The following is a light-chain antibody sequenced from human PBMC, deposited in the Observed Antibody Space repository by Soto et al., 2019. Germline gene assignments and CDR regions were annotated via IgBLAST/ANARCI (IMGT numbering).Light chain of an antibody. CDR2: NDN. J-gene: IGLJ1*01. CDR3: AAWDVSLNGHYA. Sequence: QSVLTQPPSASGTPGQRVTISCSGGSSNIGSSSVNWYQQFPGTAPKLLMYNDNQWPSGVPDRFSGSRSGTSASLAISGLQSEDEADYFCAAWDVSLNGHYAFGTGTKLTVL. V-gene: IGLV1-44*01. CDR1: SSNIGSSS.